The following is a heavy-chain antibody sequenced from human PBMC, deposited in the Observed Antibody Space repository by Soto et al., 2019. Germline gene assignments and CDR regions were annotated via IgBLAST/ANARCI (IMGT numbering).Heavy chain of an antibody. CDR1: GGTFSSYA. CDR2: IIPIFGTA. J-gene: IGHJ5*02. Sequence: QVELVQSGSEVQKPGSSVKLSCKASGGTFSSYAISWVRQARGQGLEWMGGIIPIFGTANYAQKFQGRVTITADESTSTAYMELSSLRSEDTAVYYCARDFFQQHRDWFDPWGQGTLVTVSS. CDR3: ARDFFQQHRDWFDP. D-gene: IGHD6-13*01. V-gene: IGHV1-69*12.